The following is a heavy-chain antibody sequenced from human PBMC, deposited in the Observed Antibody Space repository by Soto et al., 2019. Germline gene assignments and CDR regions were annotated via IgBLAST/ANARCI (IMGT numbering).Heavy chain of an antibody. CDR2: IYYSGYT. D-gene: IGHD6-6*01. J-gene: IGHJ6*02. CDR3: ARGSSPHYGMDV. CDR1: GASISSGGYF. Sequence: TLSPTCPVSGASISSGGYFWSWIRQDPGEGLELIGYIYYSGYTYYNPSLKSRLTISMDTSKNQFSLKLSSVTAADTAVYYCARGSSPHYGMDVWGQGTKVTVYS. V-gene: IGHV4-31*03.